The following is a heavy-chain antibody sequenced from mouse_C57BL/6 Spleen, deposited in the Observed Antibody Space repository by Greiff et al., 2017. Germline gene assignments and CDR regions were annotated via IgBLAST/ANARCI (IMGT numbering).Heavy chain of an antibody. CDR2: IYPSDSET. J-gene: IGHJ4*01. CDR1: GYTFTSYW. CDR3: ARNYYSNYEAMDY. Sequence: VQLQQPGAELVRPGSSVKLSCKASGYTFTSYWMDWVKQRPGLGLEWIGNIYPSDSETHYNQKFKDKATLTVDKSSSTAYMQLSSLTSEDSAVYYCARNYYSNYEAMDYWGQGTSVTVSS. D-gene: IGHD2-5*01. V-gene: IGHV1-61*01.